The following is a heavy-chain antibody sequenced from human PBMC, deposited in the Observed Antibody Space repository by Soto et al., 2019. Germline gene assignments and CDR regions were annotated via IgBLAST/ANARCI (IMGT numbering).Heavy chain of an antibody. Sequence: QVQLVQSGAEVKKPGASVKVSCKASGYTFTSYYMHWVRQAPGQGLEWMGIINPSGGSTSYAQKFQGGVPMTRDTSTSTAYMELSSLRSEDTAVYYCARTVSSSYHYFDYWGQGTLVTVSS. V-gene: IGHV1-46*01. CDR3: ARTVSSSYHYFDY. D-gene: IGHD6-13*01. J-gene: IGHJ4*02. CDR1: GYTFTSYY. CDR2: INPSGGST.